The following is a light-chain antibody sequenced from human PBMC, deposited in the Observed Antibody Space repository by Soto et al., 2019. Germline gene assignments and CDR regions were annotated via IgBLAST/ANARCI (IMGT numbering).Light chain of an antibody. CDR2: WAS. CDR3: QQYYNVPWT. V-gene: IGKV4-1*01. J-gene: IGKJ1*01. Sequence: DIVMTQSPDSLTVSLGERATINCQSSQSVLFSSNSKNYLAWYQQKPRQPPKLLISWASTRESGVPDRFSGSGSGTDFTLTISSLQAEDVAVYYCQQYYNVPWTLGQGTKVDIK. CDR1: QSVLFSSNSKNY.